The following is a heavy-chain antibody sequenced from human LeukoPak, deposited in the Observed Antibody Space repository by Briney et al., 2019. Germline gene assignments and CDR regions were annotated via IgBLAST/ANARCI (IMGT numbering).Heavy chain of an antibody. Sequence: SETLSLTCTVSGGSISSSSYYWGWIRQPPGKGLEWIGSIYYSGSTYYNPSLKSRVTISVDTSKNQFSLKLSSVTAADTAVYYCARDSTNYGDYGFDIWGQGIMVTVSS. V-gene: IGHV4-39*07. CDR3: ARDSTNYGDYGFDI. J-gene: IGHJ3*02. CDR2: IYYSGST. D-gene: IGHD4-17*01. CDR1: GGSISSSSYY.